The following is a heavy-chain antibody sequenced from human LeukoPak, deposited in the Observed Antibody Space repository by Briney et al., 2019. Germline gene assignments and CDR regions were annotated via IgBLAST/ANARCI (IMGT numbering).Heavy chain of an antibody. V-gene: IGHV3-48*04. CDR2: ISSSSGTI. Sequence: GGSLRLSCAASGFTFSSYSMNWVRQAPGKGLEWVSHISSSSGTIFYTDSVKGRFIISRDNAKNSLYLQMNSLRAEDTAVYYCARANPGPFDPWGQGTLVTVSS. CDR1: GFTFSSYS. CDR3: ARANPGPFDP. J-gene: IGHJ5*02.